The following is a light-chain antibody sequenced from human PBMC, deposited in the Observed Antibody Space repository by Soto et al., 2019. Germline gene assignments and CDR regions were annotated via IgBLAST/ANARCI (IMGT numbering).Light chain of an antibody. CDR2: GAS. Sequence: EIVLTQSPGTLSLSPVERATLSCRASQSVSSSYLAWYQQKPGQAPRLLIYGASSRATGIPDRFSGSGSGTDFTLTISRLEPEDFAVYYCQQYGRSPAFGGGTKVEIK. CDR1: QSVSSSY. CDR3: QQYGRSPA. V-gene: IGKV3-20*01. J-gene: IGKJ4*01.